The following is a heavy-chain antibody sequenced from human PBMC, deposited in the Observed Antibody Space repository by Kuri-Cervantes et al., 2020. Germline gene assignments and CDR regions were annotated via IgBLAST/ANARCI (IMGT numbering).Heavy chain of an antibody. CDR1: GFTFSIYA. V-gene: IGHV3-23*01. Sequence: GGSLRLSCSASGFTFSIYAMSWVRQAPGKGLEWVSAIFGSGRRTFYADSVKGRFTISGDNSKDTVYLQLNSLRVEDTAVYYCAKEGTSAWFDSWGQGTLVTVSS. J-gene: IGHJ5*01. CDR3: AKEGTSAWFDS. D-gene: IGHD2-2*01. CDR2: IFGSGRRT.